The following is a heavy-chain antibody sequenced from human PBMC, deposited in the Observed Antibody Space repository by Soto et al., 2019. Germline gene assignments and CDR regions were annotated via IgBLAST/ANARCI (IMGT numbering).Heavy chain of an antibody. V-gene: IGHV4-34*01. CDR1: GGTFSGYY. CDR2: INHSGGT. Sequence: QVQLQQRGAGLLKPSETLSLTCAVYGGTFSGYYWSWIRQPPGKGLEWIGEINHSGGTNYNPSLKSRVTKSVDTSKNPFSLKLSSVTAADTSVYYCARARRIAAAGSYYYYGMDVWGQGTTVTVSS. CDR3: ARARRIAAAGSYYYYGMDV. D-gene: IGHD6-13*01. J-gene: IGHJ6*02.